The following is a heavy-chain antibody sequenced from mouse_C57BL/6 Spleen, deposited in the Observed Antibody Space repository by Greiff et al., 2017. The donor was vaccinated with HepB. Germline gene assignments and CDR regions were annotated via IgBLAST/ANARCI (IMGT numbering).Heavy chain of an antibody. V-gene: IGHV1-39*01. J-gene: IGHJ4*01. CDR2: INPNYGTT. D-gene: IGHD2-4*01. Sequence: EVKLMESGPELVKPGASVKISCKASGYSFTDYNMNWVKQSNGKSLEWIGVINPNYGTTSYNQKFKGKATLTVDQSSSTAYMQLNSLTSEDSAVYYCARPLYDYDVNAMDYWGQGTSVTVSS. CDR3: ARPLYDYDVNAMDY. CDR1: GYSFTDYN.